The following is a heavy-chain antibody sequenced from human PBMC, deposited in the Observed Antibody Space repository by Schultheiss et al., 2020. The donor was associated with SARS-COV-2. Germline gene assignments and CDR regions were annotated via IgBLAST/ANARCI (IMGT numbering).Heavy chain of an antibody. CDR3: ARSINGQGSWYREMSYWFDP. J-gene: IGHJ5*02. V-gene: IGHV1-2*04. CDR2: INPNSGGT. Sequence: ASVKVSCKASGYTFTGYYMHWVRQAPGQGLEWMGWINPNSGGTNYAQKFQVWVTMTRDTSISTAYMELSSLRSEDTAVYYCARSINGQGSWYREMSYWFDPWGQGTLVTVSS. D-gene: IGHD6-13*01. CDR1: GYTFTGYY.